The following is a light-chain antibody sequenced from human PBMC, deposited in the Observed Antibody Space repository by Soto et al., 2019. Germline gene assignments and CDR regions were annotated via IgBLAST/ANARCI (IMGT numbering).Light chain of an antibody. CDR1: NSDVGNYDF. V-gene: IGLV2-14*01. CDR2: EVN. Sequence: QSALTQFASVSGSPGQSITISCTGTNSDVGNYDFVSWYQQHPGKAPKLLIFEVNNRPSGVSNRFSGSKSGNTASLTISGLQAEDEADYYCTSYTTSSSFVFGTGTKLTVL. CDR3: TSYTTSSSFV. J-gene: IGLJ1*01.